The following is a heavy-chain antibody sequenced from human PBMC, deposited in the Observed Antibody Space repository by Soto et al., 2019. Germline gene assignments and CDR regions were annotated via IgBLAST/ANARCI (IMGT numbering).Heavy chain of an antibody. CDR1: GSSMSGFY. J-gene: IGHJ6*02. CDR2: IFHSGNS. CDR3: AREDDGMDV. V-gene: IGHV4-38-2*02. Sequence: NPSETLSLTCAVSGSSMSGFYWGWVRQPPGKGLGWIGSIFHSGNSYYNPSLKSRVILSVDTSKNQFSLNLTAAIAADTAVYYCAREDDGMDVWGQGTPVTVSS.